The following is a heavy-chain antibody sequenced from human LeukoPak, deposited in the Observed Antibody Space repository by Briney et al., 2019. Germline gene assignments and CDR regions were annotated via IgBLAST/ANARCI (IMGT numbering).Heavy chain of an antibody. J-gene: IGHJ6*03. V-gene: IGHV1-8*03. D-gene: IGHD4-17*01. CDR2: MNPNSGNT. CDR1: GYTFTGYY. Sequence: ASVKVSCKASGYTFTGYYMHWVRQATGQGLEWMGWMNPNSGNTGYAQKFQGRVTITRNTSISTAYMELSSLRSEDTAVYYCARGRVLTTVTTYYMDVWGKGTTVTVSS. CDR3: ARGRVLTTVTTYYMDV.